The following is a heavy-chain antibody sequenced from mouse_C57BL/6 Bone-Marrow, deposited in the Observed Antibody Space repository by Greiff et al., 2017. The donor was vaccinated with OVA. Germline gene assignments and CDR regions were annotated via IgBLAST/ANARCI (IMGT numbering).Heavy chain of an antibody. V-gene: IGHV1-19*01. Sequence: EVQLQQSGPVLVKPGASVKMSCKASGYTFTDYYMNWVKQSHGKSLEWIGVINPYNGGTSYNQKFKGKATLTVDKSSSTAYMELNSLTSEDSAVYYCARSHYCGSSSVAYWGQGTLVTVSA. CDR3: ARSHYCGSSSVAY. CDR2: INPYNGGT. J-gene: IGHJ3*01. D-gene: IGHD1-1*01. CDR1: GYTFTDYY.